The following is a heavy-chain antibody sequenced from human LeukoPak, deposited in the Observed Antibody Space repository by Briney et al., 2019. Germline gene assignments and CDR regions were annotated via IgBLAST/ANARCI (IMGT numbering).Heavy chain of an antibody. V-gene: IGHV3-74*03. CDR2: INSDGSTT. J-gene: IGHJ4*02. CDR1: GFTFSSYG. D-gene: IGHD3-10*01. CDR3: ARDGGATLVRGVITFDY. Sequence: GGSLRLSCAASGFTFSSYGMHWVRQAPGKGLVWVSCINSDGSTTKYADSVKGRFTISRDNAKNTLFLQMNSLRAEDTAVYYCARDGGATLVRGVITFDYWGQGTLVTVSS.